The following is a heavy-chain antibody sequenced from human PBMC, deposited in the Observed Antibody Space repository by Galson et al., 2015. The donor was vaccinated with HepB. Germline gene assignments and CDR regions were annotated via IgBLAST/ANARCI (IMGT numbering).Heavy chain of an antibody. CDR1: GYRFTSYW. J-gene: IGHJ4*02. V-gene: IGHV5-10-1*01. CDR2: IDPHDSYT. CDR3: ARYDFREGTWLAFDY. D-gene: IGHD3-3*01. Sequence: QSGAEVKKPGESLRISCKGSGYRFTSYWISWVRQMPGKGLEWMGRIDPHDSYTDYSPSFQGHVTISHDKSISTAYLQWSGLKASDTAIYYCARYDFREGTWLAFDYWGQGTLVTVSS.